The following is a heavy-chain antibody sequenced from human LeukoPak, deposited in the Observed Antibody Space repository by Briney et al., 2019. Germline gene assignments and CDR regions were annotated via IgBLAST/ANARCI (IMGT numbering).Heavy chain of an antibody. D-gene: IGHD3-22*01. Sequence: PGGSLRLSCAASGFTFSSYAMSWVRQAPGKGLEWVSAISGSGGSTYYADSVKGRFTISRDNSKDTLYLQMNSLRAEDTAVYYCAKGPHYYDNSGYYYLDYWGQGTLVTVSS. J-gene: IGHJ4*02. V-gene: IGHV3-23*01. CDR1: GFTFSSYA. CDR2: ISGSGGST. CDR3: AKGPHYYDNSGYYYLDY.